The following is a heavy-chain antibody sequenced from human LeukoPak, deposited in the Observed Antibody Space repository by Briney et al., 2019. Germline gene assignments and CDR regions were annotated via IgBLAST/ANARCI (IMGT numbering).Heavy chain of an antibody. Sequence: ASVKVSCKASGGTFSSYAISWVRQAPGQGLEWMGGIIPIFGTANYAQKFQGRVTITADKSTSTAYMELSSLRSEDTAVYYCARDSVLVPAATFDYWGQGTLVTVSS. D-gene: IGHD2-2*01. J-gene: IGHJ4*02. V-gene: IGHV1-69*06. CDR2: IIPIFGTA. CDR1: GGTFSSYA. CDR3: ARDSVLVPAATFDY.